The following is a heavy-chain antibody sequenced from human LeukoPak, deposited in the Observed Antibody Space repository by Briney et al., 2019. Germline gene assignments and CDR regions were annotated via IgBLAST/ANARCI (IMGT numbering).Heavy chain of an antibody. D-gene: IGHD3-22*01. V-gene: IGHV1-8*01. CDR3: ARGAYYYDSSGYYQTFDY. CDR1: GYTFTSYD. J-gene: IGHJ4*02. Sequence: GASVKVSCKAFGYTFTSYDINWVRQATGQGLEWMGWMNPNSGNTGYAQKFQGRVTMTRNTSISTAYMELSSLRSEDTAVYYCARGAYYYDSSGYYQTFDYWGQGTLVTVSS. CDR2: MNPNSGNT.